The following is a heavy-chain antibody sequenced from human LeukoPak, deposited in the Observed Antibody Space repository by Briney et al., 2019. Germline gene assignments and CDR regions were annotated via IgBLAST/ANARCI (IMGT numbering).Heavy chain of an antibody. Sequence: GGSLRLSCAASGFTFSSYSMNWVRQAPGKGLEWVSSISSSSSYIYYADSVKGRLTISRDNAKNSLYLQMNSLRAEDTAVYYCARDIVVVVAAQKAFDIWGQGTMVTVSS. CDR2: ISSSSSYI. J-gene: IGHJ3*02. CDR1: GFTFSSYS. V-gene: IGHV3-21*01. CDR3: ARDIVVVVAAQKAFDI. D-gene: IGHD2-15*01.